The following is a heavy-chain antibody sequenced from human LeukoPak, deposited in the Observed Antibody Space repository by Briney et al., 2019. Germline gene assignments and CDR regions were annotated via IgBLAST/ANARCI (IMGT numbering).Heavy chain of an antibody. CDR2: INRSGST. J-gene: IGHJ5*02. CDR1: GGSFSGYY. Sequence: SETLSLTCAVYGGSFSGYYWSWIRQLPGKGLEWIGEINRSGSTNYNPSLKSRVTISVDTSKNQFSLKLSSVAAADTAVYYCASLYYGSGSYRAFRPANWFDPWGQGTLVTVSS. V-gene: IGHV4-34*01. D-gene: IGHD3-10*01. CDR3: ASLYYGSGSYRAFRPANWFDP.